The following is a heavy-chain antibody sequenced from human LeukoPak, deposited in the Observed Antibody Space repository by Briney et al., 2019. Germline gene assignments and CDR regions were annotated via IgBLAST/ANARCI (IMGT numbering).Heavy chain of an antibody. V-gene: IGHV3-66*01. D-gene: IGHD4-17*01. CDR3: AAPLTVIPY. CDR2: IYSGGST. Sequence: GGSLRLSCAASGFTVSGNYMTWVRQVSGRGLEWVSVIYSGGSTYYTDSVQGRFSISRDNSQNTLYLQMNSLRAEDTAVYYCAAPLTVIPYWGQGTLVTVSS. J-gene: IGHJ4*02. CDR1: GFTVSGNY.